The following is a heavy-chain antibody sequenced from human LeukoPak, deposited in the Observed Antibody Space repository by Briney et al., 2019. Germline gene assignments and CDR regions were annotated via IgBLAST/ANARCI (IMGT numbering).Heavy chain of an antibody. J-gene: IGHJ4*02. D-gene: IGHD3-22*01. CDR3: ATIYYDSSGYSDY. Sequence: PSETLSLTCAVYGGSFSGYYWSWIRQPPGKGLEWIGEINHSGSTNYNPSLKSRVTISVDTSKNQFSLKLSSVTAADTAVYYFATIYYDSSGYSDYWGQGTLVTVSS. V-gene: IGHV4-34*01. CDR1: GGSFSGYY. CDR2: INHSGST.